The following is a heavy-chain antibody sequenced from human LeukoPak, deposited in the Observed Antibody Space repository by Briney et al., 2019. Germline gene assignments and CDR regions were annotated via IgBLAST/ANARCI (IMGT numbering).Heavy chain of an antibody. Sequence: SQTLSLTCTVSGGSISSGDYYWSWIRQHPGKGLEWIGYIYYSGSTYYNPSLKSRVTISVDTSKNQFSLKLSSVTAADTAVYYCARGGWEPYYFDYWGQGTLVTVSS. V-gene: IGHV4-31*03. CDR1: GGSISSGDYY. CDR2: IYYSGST. CDR3: ARGGWEPYYFDY. J-gene: IGHJ4*02. D-gene: IGHD1-26*01.